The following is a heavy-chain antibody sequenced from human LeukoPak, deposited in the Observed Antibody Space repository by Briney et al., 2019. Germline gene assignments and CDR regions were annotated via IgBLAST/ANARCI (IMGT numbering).Heavy chain of an antibody. CDR1: GFSFSNFG. J-gene: IGHJ6*03. CDR3: ARERGGFGGYLPYYYLDV. V-gene: IGHV3-48*04. CDR2: ISGSSGTI. Sequence: GGSLRLSCAGTGFSFSNFGMNWVRQAPGKGLECVSFISGSSGTIYYADSVKGRFTISRDNTKNSLYLLMNSLRAEDTAIYYCARERGGFGGYLPYYYLDVWGKGTTVTVSS. D-gene: IGHD5-12*01.